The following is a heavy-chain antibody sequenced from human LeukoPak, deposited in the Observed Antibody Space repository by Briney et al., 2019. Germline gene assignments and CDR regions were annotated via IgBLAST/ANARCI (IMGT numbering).Heavy chain of an antibody. V-gene: IGHV3-74*01. CDR2: INGDGSST. Sequence: GGSLRLSCAASGFTFSSYWMHWVRQAPGKGLVWVSRINGDGSSTSYADSVKGRFTISRDNAKNTLYLQMNSLRAEDTAVYYCAAPRYYSSGWFGSWGQGTLVTVSS. CDR3: AAPRYYSSGWFGS. CDR1: GFTFSSYW. J-gene: IGHJ5*01. D-gene: IGHD6-19*01.